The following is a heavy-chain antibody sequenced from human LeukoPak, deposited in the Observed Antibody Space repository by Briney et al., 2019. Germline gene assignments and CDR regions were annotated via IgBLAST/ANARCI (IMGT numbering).Heavy chain of an antibody. D-gene: IGHD2-21*02. J-gene: IGHJ4*02. CDR3: ANPCSDGVCYPDY. V-gene: IGHV3-23*01. CDR1: GFTFTSYA. CDR2: ISAGATTT. Sequence: GGSLRLSCETSGFTFTSYAVSWARQAPGKGLEWVSAISAGATTTYYADSVKGRLTISRDDSRNTLYLQMDSLRVEDTAVYYCANPCSDGVCYPDYWGQGTLVTVSS.